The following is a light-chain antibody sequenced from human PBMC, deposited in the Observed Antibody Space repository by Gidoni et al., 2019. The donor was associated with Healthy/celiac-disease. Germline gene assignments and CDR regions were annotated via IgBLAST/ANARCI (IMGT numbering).Light chain of an antibody. CDR1: QRGLYSSNNTYY. CDR2: WAS. V-gene: IGKV4-1*01. J-gene: IGKJ1*01. CDR3: LQYLHAPRT. Sequence: DVVMTQSPDSLAVSLGERANSNFKSSQRGLYSSNNTYYLAWSPHKPGQPPKLLIFWASIRDSGVPDRFSGSGSGTDFTLTSNILQAEDVALYYCLQYLHAPRTFGQGTMVEI.